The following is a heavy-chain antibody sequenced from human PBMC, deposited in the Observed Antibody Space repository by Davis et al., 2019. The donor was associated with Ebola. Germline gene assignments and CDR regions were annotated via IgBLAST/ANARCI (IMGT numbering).Heavy chain of an antibody. CDR3: TTRLVNHFDY. J-gene: IGHJ4*02. Sequence: GESLKISCAVSGFIVSSKYMSWVRQAPGKGLEWVSVIYSAGTTYYADSVKGRFTISRDDSKSTLFLQMNALRAEDTALYYCTTRLVNHFDYWGQGTLVTVSS. D-gene: IGHD6-19*01. CDR2: IYSAGTT. V-gene: IGHV3-53*01. CDR1: GFIVSSKY.